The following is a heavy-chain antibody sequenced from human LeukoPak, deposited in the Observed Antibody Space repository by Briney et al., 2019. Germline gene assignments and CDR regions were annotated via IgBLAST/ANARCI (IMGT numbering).Heavy chain of an antibody. Sequence: GGSLRLSCAASGFTFSDYGMHWVRQAPGKGLEWVAVISYDGSTKYYADSVKGRFTISRDNSKNTLYLQMNSLRVEDTAVYYCANAAMTTIYYFDYWGQGTLVTVSS. J-gene: IGHJ4*02. CDR1: GFTFSDYG. CDR3: ANAAMTTIYYFDY. D-gene: IGHD4-17*01. V-gene: IGHV3-30*18. CDR2: ISYDGSTK.